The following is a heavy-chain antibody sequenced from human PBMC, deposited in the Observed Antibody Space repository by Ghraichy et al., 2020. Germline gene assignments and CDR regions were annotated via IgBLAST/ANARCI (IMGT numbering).Heavy chain of an antibody. J-gene: IGHJ2*01. V-gene: IGHV4-34*01. CDR2: INHSGST. CDR3: ARRYDYVWGSYRYNTKYWYFDL. Sequence: SETLSLTCAVYGGSFSGYYWSWIRQPPGKGLEWIGEINHSGSTNYNPSLKSRVTISVDTSKNQFSLKLSSVTAADTAVYYCARRYDYVWGSYRYNTKYWYFDLWGRGTLVTVSS. D-gene: IGHD3-16*02. CDR1: GGSFSGYY.